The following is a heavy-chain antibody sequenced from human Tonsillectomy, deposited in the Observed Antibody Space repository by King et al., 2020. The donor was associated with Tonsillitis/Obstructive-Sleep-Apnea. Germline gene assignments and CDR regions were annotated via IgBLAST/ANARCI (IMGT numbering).Heavy chain of an antibody. D-gene: IGHD2-2*01. CDR1: GFSLSNAIMG. CDR2: IFSNDEK. V-gene: IGHV2-26*01. Sequence: TLKESGPVLVKPTETLTLTCTVSGFSLSNAIMGVSWIRQPPGKALEGLAHIFSNDEKSYSTSLKSRLTISKDTSKSQVVITMTNTDPVDTATYYCARSFIVVVPAAIDGYYYYMDVWGKGTTVTVSS. CDR3: ARSFIVVVPAAIDGYYYYMDV. J-gene: IGHJ6*03.